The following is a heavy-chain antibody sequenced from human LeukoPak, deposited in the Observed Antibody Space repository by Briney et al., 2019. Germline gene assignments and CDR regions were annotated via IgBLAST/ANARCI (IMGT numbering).Heavy chain of an antibody. J-gene: IGHJ4*02. Sequence: GGSLGLSCAASGFTVSSNYMSWVRQAPGKGLEWVSVIYSGGSTYYADSVKGRFTISRDTSKNTLYLQMNSLRAEDTAVYYCARDPSSGSYSFFDYWGQGTLVTVSS. CDR2: IYSGGST. CDR3: ARDPSSGSYSFFDY. V-gene: IGHV3-53*01. CDR1: GFTVSSNY. D-gene: IGHD1-26*01.